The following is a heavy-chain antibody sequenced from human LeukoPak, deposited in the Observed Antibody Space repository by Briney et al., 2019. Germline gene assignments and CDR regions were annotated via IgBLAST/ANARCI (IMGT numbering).Heavy chain of an antibody. V-gene: IGHV3-21*01. CDR1: GFTFSSYS. CDR2: ISSSSYI. Sequence: PGGSLRLSCAASGFTFSSYSMNWVRQAPGKGLEWVSSISSSSYIYYADSVKGRFTISRDNAKNSLYLQMNSLRAEDTAVYYCARVGVVIEYYYGMDVWGQGTTVTVSS. CDR3: ARVGVVIEYYYGMDV. J-gene: IGHJ6*02. D-gene: IGHD3-3*01.